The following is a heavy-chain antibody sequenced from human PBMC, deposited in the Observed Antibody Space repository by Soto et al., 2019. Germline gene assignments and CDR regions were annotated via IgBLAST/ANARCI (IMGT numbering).Heavy chain of an antibody. J-gene: IGHJ3*02. CDR1: GFTFSSYA. V-gene: IGHV3-23*01. Sequence: GGSLRFSCAASGFTFSSYAMSWVRQAPGKGLEWVSAISGSGGSTYYADSVKGRFTISRDNSKNTLYLQMNSLRAEDTAVYYCANGGDFWSGYYDAFDIWGQGTMVTVSS. CDR3: ANGGDFWSGYYDAFDI. CDR2: ISGSGGST. D-gene: IGHD3-3*01.